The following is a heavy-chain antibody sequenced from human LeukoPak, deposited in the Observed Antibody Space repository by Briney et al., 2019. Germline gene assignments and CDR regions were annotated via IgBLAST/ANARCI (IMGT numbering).Heavy chain of an antibody. CDR1: GFTFSSYW. Sequence: GGSLRLSCAATGFTFSSYWMSWVRQAQGKGLEWVANIKQDGSEKYYVDSVKGRFTISRDNAKNSLYLQMNSLRAEDTAVYYCARDLVVAAYYYYGMDVWGQGTTVTVSS. CDR3: ARDLVVAAYYYYGMDV. D-gene: IGHD2-15*01. V-gene: IGHV3-7*01. J-gene: IGHJ6*02. CDR2: IKQDGSEK.